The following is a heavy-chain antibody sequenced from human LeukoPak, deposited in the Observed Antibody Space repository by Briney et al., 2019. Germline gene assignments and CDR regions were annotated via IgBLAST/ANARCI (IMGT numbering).Heavy chain of an antibody. CDR2: ISGGGGNT. V-gene: IGHV3-23*01. CDR3: AKRYCSTTSCYPDY. J-gene: IGHJ4*02. Sequence: PGGSLRLSCAASGFTFSSYAMSWVRQAPGKGLEWVSAISGGGGNTYYADSVKGRFTISRDNSKNTLYLQMNSLRAEDTAVYYCAKRYCSTTSCYPDYWGRGTLVTVSS. D-gene: IGHD2-2*01. CDR1: GFTFSSYA.